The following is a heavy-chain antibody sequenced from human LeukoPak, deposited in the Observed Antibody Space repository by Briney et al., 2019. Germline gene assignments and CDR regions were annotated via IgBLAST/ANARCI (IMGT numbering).Heavy chain of an antibody. CDR3: AKVMPPGRIRFYSYYMDV. D-gene: IGHD2-15*01. CDR1: GFTFSNYA. V-gene: IGHV3-30-3*01. Sequence: GGSLRLSCASSGFTFSNYAIHWVRQAPGKGLEWVAVISYDGNKKYYADSVKGRFTISRDKSKNTLSLQMNGLRVEDTAVYYCAKVMPPGRIRFYSYYMDVWGKGTTVTVS. CDR2: ISYDGNKK. J-gene: IGHJ6*03.